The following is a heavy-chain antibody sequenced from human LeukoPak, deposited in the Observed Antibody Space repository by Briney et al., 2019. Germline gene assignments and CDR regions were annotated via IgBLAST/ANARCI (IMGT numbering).Heavy chain of an antibody. Sequence: GGSLRLSRATSGFHFTNYAMSWVRQAPGKGLEWVSALSGSGSSTYYADSVKGRFTISRDTSNNTLYLQMSSLRVEDTALYYCAKAPLRFLDHYYYIDVWGKGTTVTV. J-gene: IGHJ6*03. V-gene: IGHV3-23*01. D-gene: IGHD4-17*01. CDR1: GFHFTNYA. CDR2: LSGSGSST. CDR3: AKAPLRFLDHYYYIDV.